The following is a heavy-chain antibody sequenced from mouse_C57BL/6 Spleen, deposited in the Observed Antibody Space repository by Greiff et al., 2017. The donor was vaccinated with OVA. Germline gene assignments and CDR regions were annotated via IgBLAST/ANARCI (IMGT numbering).Heavy chain of an antibody. CDR1: GYTFTSYW. CDR2: IYPGNSDT. CDR3: TTITTSGMDY. V-gene: IGHV1-5*01. Sequence: EVQLQQSGTVLARPGASVKMSCKTSGYTFTSYWMHWVKQRPGQGLEWIGAIYPGNSDTRHNQKFKGKAKLTAVTSASTAYMELSSLTNEDSAVYYCTTITTSGMDYWGQGTSVTVSS. J-gene: IGHJ4*01. D-gene: IGHD1-1*01.